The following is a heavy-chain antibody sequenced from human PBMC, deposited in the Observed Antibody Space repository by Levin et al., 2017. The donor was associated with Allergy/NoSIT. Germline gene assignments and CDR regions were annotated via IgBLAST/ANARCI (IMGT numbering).Heavy chain of an antibody. CDR1: GGSISSHSYY. Sequence: LRLSCTVSGGSISSHSYYWSWLRQHPEKGLEWIGYLFYSGTTYYNPSLKSRLTMSVDTSKNQFSLKLNSVTAADTALYYCASLQWLDGDYYFDYWGQGILVTVSS. CDR3: ASLQWLDGDYYFDY. D-gene: IGHD6-19*01. CDR2: LFYSGTT. V-gene: IGHV4-31*03. J-gene: IGHJ4*02.